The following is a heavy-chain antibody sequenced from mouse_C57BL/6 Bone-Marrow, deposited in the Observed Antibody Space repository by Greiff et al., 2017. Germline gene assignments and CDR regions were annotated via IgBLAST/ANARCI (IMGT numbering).Heavy chain of an antibody. CDR1: GFNIKDDY. V-gene: IGHV14-4*01. D-gene: IGHD2-2*01. J-gene: IGHJ2*01. CDR2: IDPENGDT. CDR3: TSGYDDY. Sequence: VHVKQSGAELVRPGASVKLSCTASGFNIKDDYMHWVKQRPEQGLEWIGWIDPENGDTEYASKFQGKATITADTSSNTAYLQLSSLTSEDTAVYYCTSGYDDYWGQGTTLTVSS.